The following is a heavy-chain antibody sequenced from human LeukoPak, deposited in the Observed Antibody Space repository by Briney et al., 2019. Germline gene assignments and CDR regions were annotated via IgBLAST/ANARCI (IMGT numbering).Heavy chain of an antibody. J-gene: IGHJ4*02. V-gene: IGHV3-33*01. D-gene: IGHD6-19*01. CDR2: IWYDGSNK. CDR3: ARSPNSSGRYLDY. Sequence: PGGSLRLSCAASGFTFSSYGMHWVRQAPGKGLEWVAVIWYDGSNKYYVDSVKGQFTISRDNSKNTLYLQMNSLRAEDTAVYYCARSPNSSGRYLDYWGQGTLVTVSS. CDR1: GFTFSSYG.